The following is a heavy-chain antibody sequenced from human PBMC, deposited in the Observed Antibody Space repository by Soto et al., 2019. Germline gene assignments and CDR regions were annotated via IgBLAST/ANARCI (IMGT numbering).Heavy chain of an antibody. D-gene: IGHD3-22*01. CDR2: INFYGSTT. Sequence: EVQLLESGGGLVQPGGSLRLSCAASGFTFSSYWMHWVHQAPGKGLVWVSRINFYGSTTNYADFVKGQFTISRDNAKNTVYLQMNSLRAEDTAVYYCARGAGSAYYVDSWGQGTLVTVSS. CDR1: GFTFSSYW. V-gene: IGHV3-74*01. J-gene: IGHJ4*02. CDR3: ARGAGSAYYVDS.